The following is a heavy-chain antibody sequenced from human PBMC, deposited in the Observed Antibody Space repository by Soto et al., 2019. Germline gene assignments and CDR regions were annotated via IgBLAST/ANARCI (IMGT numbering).Heavy chain of an antibody. CDR1: GFTFSSYA. D-gene: IGHD6-6*01. CDR2: ISYDGSNK. CDR3: ARDFEPGRSSPDFDY. V-gene: IGHV3-30-3*01. Sequence: QVQLVESGGGVVQPGRSLRLSCAASGFTFSSYAMHWVRQAPGKGLEWVAVISYDGSNKYYADSVKGRFTNSRDNSKNTLYLQMNSLRAEDTAVYYCARDFEPGRSSPDFDYWGQGTLVTVSS. J-gene: IGHJ4*02.